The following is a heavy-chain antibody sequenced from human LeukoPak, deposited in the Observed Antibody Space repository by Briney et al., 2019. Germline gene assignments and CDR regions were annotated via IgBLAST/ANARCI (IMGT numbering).Heavy chain of an antibody. CDR3: ARGGIAVAGFPFDY. CDR1: GGSFSGYY. Sequence: SETLSLTCAVYGGSFSGYYWSWIRHPPGKGLVWIGEINHSGSTNYNPSLKSRVTISVDTSKNQFSLKLSSVTAADTAVYYCARGGIAVAGFPFDYWGEGALVTVSS. V-gene: IGHV4-34*01. CDR2: INHSGST. J-gene: IGHJ4*02. D-gene: IGHD6-19*01.